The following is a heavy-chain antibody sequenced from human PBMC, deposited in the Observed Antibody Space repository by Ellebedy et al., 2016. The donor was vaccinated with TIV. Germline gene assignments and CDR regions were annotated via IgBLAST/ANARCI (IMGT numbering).Heavy chain of an antibody. Sequence: GESLKISCAASGFSFSSYWMSWVRQAPGKGLEWVANINQDESERYYVDSVRGRFTISRDNAKNSLYLQMSSLRVEDTAVYYCATDGSYGDYRSPTHAFVMWGQGTMVAVSS. CDR1: GFSFSSYW. CDR3: ATDGSYGDYRSPTHAFVM. V-gene: IGHV3-7*01. D-gene: IGHD4-17*01. J-gene: IGHJ3*02. CDR2: INQDESER.